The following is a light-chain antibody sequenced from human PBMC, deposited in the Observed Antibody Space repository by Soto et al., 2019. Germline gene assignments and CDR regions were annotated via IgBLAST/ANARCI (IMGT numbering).Light chain of an antibody. J-gene: IGKJ1*01. V-gene: IGKV1-5*03. CDR2: NTS. CDR3: QHYDNYLWT. Sequence: DIQMTQSPSTRSASVGDRVTITCRASQSLTSWLTWYQQKPGKAPKFLIYNTSILESGVASRFSGSGSGTEFTLTISSLQPDDFATYYCQHYDNYLWTFGQGTKVEIK. CDR1: QSLTSW.